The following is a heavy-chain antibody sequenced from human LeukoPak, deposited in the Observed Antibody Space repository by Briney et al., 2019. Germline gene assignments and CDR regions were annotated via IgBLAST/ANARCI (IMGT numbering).Heavy chain of an antibody. CDR1: GFIFSNYW. Sequence: GGSLRLSCAASGFIFSNYWMTWVRQAPGKGLEWVANIKDDGREKHYVDSVQGRFTISRDNAKNSVYLQMNSLRVEDTAVYYCGRDNHRPFALWGQGSLVTVSS. CDR3: GRDNHRPFAL. V-gene: IGHV3-7*01. CDR2: IKDDGREK. J-gene: IGHJ4*02.